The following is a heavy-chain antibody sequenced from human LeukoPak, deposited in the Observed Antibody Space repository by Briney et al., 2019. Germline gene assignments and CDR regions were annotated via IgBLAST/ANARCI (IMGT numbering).Heavy chain of an antibody. CDR1: GGTFSSYA. CDR2: IIPIFGTA. Sequence: SVKVSCKASGGTFSSYAISWVRQAPGQGLEWMGRIIPIFGTANYAQKFQGRVTITTDESTSTAYMELSSLRSEDTAVYDCASGVGIAAADYYFDYWGQGTLVTVSS. D-gene: IGHD6-13*01. V-gene: IGHV1-69*05. J-gene: IGHJ4*02. CDR3: ASGVGIAAADYYFDY.